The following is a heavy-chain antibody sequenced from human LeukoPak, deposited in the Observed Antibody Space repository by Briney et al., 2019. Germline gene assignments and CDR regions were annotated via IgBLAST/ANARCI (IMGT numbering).Heavy chain of an antibody. D-gene: IGHD2-15*01. J-gene: IGHJ4*02. CDR1: GFTFSSYW. CDR3: ARVADCSGGSCYSGVVYFDY. Sequence: GGSLRLSCAASGFTFSSYWMSWVRQAPGRGLEWVANIKQEGSEKYYVASVKGRFTISRDNAKNSLYLQMNSLRAEDTAVYYCARVADCSGGSCYSGVVYFDYWGQGTLVTVSS. V-gene: IGHV3-7*01. CDR2: IKQEGSEK.